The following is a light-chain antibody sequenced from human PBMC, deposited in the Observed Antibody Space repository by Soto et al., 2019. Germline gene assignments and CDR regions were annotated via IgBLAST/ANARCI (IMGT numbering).Light chain of an antibody. CDR1: QSVSSSY. V-gene: IGKV3-20*01. Sequence: EIVLTQSPGTLSLSPWERATLSCRASQSVSSSYLAWYQQKPGQAPRLLIYGASSRATGIPDRFSDSGSGTDFTLTISRLEPEDFAVYYCQQYGSSPLTFGGGTKVDIK. J-gene: IGKJ4*01. CDR2: GAS. CDR3: QQYGSSPLT.